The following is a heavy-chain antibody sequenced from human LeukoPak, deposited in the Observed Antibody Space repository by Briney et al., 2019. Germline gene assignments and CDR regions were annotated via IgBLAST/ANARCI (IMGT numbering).Heavy chain of an antibody. CDR3: ARDMYYGDYEIDY. D-gene: IGHD4-17*01. CDR2: ITSSSSTI. J-gene: IGHJ4*02. V-gene: IGHV3-48*02. CDR1: GFTFSSYN. Sequence: GGSLRLSCSASGFTFSSYNMNWVRQAPGKGLEWVSYITSSSSTIYYADSVKGRFTISRDNAKNSLFLQMNSLRDEDTAVYYCARDMYYGDYEIDYWGQGTLVTVSS.